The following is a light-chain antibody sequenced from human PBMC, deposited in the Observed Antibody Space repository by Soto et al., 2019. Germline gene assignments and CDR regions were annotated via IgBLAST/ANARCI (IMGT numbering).Light chain of an antibody. CDR2: GAS. CDR1: QSVSSCY. J-gene: IGKJ4*01. Sequence: EIVLTQSPGTLSLSPGERATHSCRASQSVSSCYLAWYQQKPGQAPRLLIYGASSRATGIPDRFSGSGSGTDFTLTISRLEPEDFAVYYCQQYGSSPLTFGGGTKVEIK. CDR3: QQYGSSPLT. V-gene: IGKV3-20*01.